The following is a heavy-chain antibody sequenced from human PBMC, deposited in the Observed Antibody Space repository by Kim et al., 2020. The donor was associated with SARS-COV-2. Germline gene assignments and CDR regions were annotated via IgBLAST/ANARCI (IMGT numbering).Heavy chain of an antibody. V-gene: IGHV4-34*01. D-gene: IGHD2-2*01. CDR1: GGSFSGYY. J-gene: IGHJ4*02. CDR2: INHGGGT. CDR3: ARGRGFSSTSCYNY. Sequence: SETLSLTCAVYGGSFSGYYWSWIRQPSGKGLEWIGEINHGGGTNYNPYLKSRVTISVDTSKNQFSLKLGSVTAADTAVDYCARGRGFSSTSCYNYWGQGTLVTVS.